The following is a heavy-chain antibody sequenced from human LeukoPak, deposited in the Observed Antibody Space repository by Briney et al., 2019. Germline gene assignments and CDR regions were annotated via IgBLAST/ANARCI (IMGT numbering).Heavy chain of an antibody. J-gene: IGHJ4*02. CDR1: GFTFSTYA. D-gene: IGHD5-24*01. CDR2: ISASSSST. CDR3: ARGSRTIELGDDY. Sequence: GGSLRLSCAASGFTFSTYAMSWVRQAPGKGLEWLSGISASSSSTFYADSVKGRFTISRDNAKNSLYLQMNSLRAEDTAVYYCARGSRTIELGDDYWGQGTLVTVSS. V-gene: IGHV3-21*06.